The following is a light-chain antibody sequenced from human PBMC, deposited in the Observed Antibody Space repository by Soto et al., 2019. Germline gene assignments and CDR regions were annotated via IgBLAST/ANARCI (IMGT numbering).Light chain of an antibody. V-gene: IGKV3-11*01. CDR1: QTVSNK. J-gene: IGKJ1*01. CDR2: DTS. CDR3: QQYAGSPVT. Sequence: EIVLTQSPATLSSSPGERATLSCRASQTVSNKLAWYQHKPGQAPRLLIYDTSNRATGIPARFSGSGSGTDFTLTISSLEPEDFAVYYCQQYAGSPVTFGQGTKVEIK.